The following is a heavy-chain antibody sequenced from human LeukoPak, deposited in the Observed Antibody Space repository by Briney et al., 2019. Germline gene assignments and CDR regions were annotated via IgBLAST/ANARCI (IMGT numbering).Heavy chain of an antibody. CDR2: ISGSGGST. CDR3: AKDRWKYQPDYYGTDV. J-gene: IGHJ6*02. CDR1: GFTFSSYA. Sequence: GSLRLSCAASGFTFSSYAMSWVRQAPGKGLEWVSAISGSGGSTYYADSVKGRFTISRDNSKNTLYLQMNSLRAEDTAVYYCAKDRWKYQPDYYGTDVWGQGTTVTVSS. V-gene: IGHV3-23*01. D-gene: IGHD2-2*01.